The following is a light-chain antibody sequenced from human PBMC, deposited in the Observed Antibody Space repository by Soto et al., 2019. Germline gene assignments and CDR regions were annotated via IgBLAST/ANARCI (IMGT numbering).Light chain of an antibody. V-gene: IGLV2-14*03. CDR3: NSYTTSSTYV. CDR1: SSDVGGYNY. Sequence: XSVLTQPASVSGSPGQSIAISCTGTSSDVGGYNYVSWYQQHPGKAPKLMIYDVSNRPSGVSDRFSGSKSGNTASLTISGLQAEDEADYYCNSYTTSSTYVFGTGTKVTVL. CDR2: DVS. J-gene: IGLJ1*01.